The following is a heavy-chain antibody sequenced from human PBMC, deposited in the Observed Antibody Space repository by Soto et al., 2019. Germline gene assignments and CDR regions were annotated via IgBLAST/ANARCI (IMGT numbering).Heavy chain of an antibody. D-gene: IGHD4-4*01. J-gene: IGHJ6*02. V-gene: IGHV1-69*13. CDR3: ARDGYSNRSGMDV. CDR1: GGSFSSYA. CDR2: IIPIFGTA. Sequence: ASVKVSCKASGGSFSSYAISWVRQAPGQGLEWMGGIIPIFGTANYAQKFQGRVTITADESTSTAYMELSSLRSEDTAVYYCARDGYSNRSGMDVWGQGTTVTVSS.